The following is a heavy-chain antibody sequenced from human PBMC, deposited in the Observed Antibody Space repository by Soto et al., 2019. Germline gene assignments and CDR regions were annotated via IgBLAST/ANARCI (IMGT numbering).Heavy chain of an antibody. CDR1: GYSFTSYW. CDR3: ARRRRDYSQHDYYGMDV. V-gene: IGHV5-10-1*01. J-gene: IGHJ6*02. Sequence: PGESLKISCKGSGYSFTSYWISWVRQMPGKGLEWMGRIDPSDSYTNYSPSFQGHVTISADKSISTAYLQWSSLKASDTAMYYCARRRRDYSQHDYYGMDVWGQGTTVTVSS. D-gene: IGHD4-17*01. CDR2: IDPSDSYT.